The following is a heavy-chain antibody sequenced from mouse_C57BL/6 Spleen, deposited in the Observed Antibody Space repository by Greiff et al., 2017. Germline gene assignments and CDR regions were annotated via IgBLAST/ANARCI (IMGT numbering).Heavy chain of an antibody. J-gene: IGHJ3*01. V-gene: IGHV1-59*01. CDR2: IDPSDSYT. Sequence: QVQLQQPGAELVRPGTSVKLSCKASGYTFTSYWMHWVKQRPGQGLEWIGVIDPSDSYTTYNQKFKGKATLTVDTSSSTAYMQLSSLTSEDSAVYYCATYYSNLAWLAYWGQGTLVTVSA. D-gene: IGHD2-5*01. CDR1: GYTFTSYW. CDR3: ATYYSNLAWLAY.